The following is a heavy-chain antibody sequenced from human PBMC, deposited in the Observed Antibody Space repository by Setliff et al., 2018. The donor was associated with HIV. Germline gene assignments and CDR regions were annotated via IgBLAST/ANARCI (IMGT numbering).Heavy chain of an antibody. D-gene: IGHD3-22*01. CDR2: ISGSAGST. CDR1: GFTFRHYA. V-gene: IGHV3-23*01. J-gene: IGHJ4*02. CDR3: ARDGGEGDYYDSSGYSDLDY. Sequence: PGGSLRLSCAASGFTFRHYAMSWVRPAPGKGLEWVSAISGSAGSTYYADSVKGRFTISRDNSKSNLYLQMNNVRAEDTAVYYCARDGGEGDYYDSSGYSDLDYWGQGTLVTVSS.